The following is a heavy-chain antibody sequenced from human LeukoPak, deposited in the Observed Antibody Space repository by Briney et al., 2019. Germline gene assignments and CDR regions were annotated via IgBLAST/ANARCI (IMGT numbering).Heavy chain of an antibody. CDR1: GFTFSSYG. CDR3: AKEGDKNYYYMDV. V-gene: IGHV3-30*02. CDR2: IRYDGSNK. Sequence: GGSLRLSCAASGFTFSSYGMHWVRQAPGKGLEWVAFIRYDGSNKYYADSVKGRFTISRDNSKNTLHLQMNSLRAEDTAVYYCAKEGDKNYYYMDVWGKGTTVTVSS. D-gene: IGHD3-9*01. J-gene: IGHJ6*03.